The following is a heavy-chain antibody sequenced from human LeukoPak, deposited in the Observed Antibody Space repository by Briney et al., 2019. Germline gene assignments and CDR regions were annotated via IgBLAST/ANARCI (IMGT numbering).Heavy chain of an antibody. V-gene: IGHV3-33*01. J-gene: IGHJ4*02. D-gene: IGHD6-13*01. Sequence: AGRSLRLSCAASGFSFSSYGMHWVRQAPGKGLEWVAIIWYDGSNKYYADSVKGRFTISRDNSKNTLYLQMNSLRAEDTAVYHCASTYPYSSTWLGFNIWGQGTLVTVSS. CDR3: ASTYPYSSTWLGFNI. CDR2: IWYDGSNK. CDR1: GFSFSSYG.